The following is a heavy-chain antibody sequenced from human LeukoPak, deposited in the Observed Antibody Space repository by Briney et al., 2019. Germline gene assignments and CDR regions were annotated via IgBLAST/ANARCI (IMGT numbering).Heavy chain of an antibody. J-gene: IGHJ2*01. CDR2: ISIYGGST. V-gene: IGHV3-64*01. D-gene: IGHD3-22*01. CDR1: GFTFSSYA. Sequence: GGPLRLSCAASGFTFSSYAMHWVRQAPGKGLAYVSAISIYGGSTYYANSVKGRFTISRDNSKNTLYLQMGSLRAEDMAVYYCARVDYDSSGYYVDWYFDLWGRGTLVTVSS. CDR3: ARVDYDSSGYYVDWYFDL.